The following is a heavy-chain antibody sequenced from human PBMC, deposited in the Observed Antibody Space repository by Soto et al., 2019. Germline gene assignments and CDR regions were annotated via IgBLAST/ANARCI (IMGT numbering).Heavy chain of an antibody. CDR1: AFTFSSYA. J-gene: IGHJ4*02. CDR3: AKGRASDCPGCTQDY. Sequence: EVQLLESGGGSAQPGGSLRLSCAASAFTFSSYAMSWVRQAPGKGLEWVSAVSGSGDSTYYADSVKGRFTISRDNSKNTLYLQMNSLRAEDTAVYYCAKGRASDCPGCTQDYWGQGTLVTVSS. CDR2: VSGSGDST. D-gene: IGHD2-21*02. V-gene: IGHV3-23*01.